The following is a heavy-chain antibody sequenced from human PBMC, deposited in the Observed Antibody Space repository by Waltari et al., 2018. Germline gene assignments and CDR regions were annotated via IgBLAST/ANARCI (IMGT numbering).Heavy chain of an antibody. Sequence: QVQLQESGPGLVKPSETLSLTCTVSGGSISSHYWSWIRQPPGKGLEWIGYIYYSGGTNYNPSRKSRGIISVDTSKNQFSLKLSSVTAADTAVYYCARRGSSLYDSSGYYYRYFDYWGQGTLVTVSS. CDR2: IYYSGGT. D-gene: IGHD3-22*01. V-gene: IGHV4-59*11. CDR1: GGSISSHY. CDR3: ARRGSSLYDSSGYYYRYFDY. J-gene: IGHJ4*02.